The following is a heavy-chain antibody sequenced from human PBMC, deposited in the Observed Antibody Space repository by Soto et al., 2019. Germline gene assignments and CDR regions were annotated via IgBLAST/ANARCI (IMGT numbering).Heavy chain of an antibody. D-gene: IGHD2-15*01. CDR2: LYYSGNT. V-gene: IGHV4-59*01. Sequence: SETLSLTCTVSGGSISSYYWSWIRQPPGKGLEWIGYLYYSGNTNYNPSLKSRVTISVDASKNQVSLRLTSVTAADTAVYYCARVGGVAARTFDYWGQGTVVTVSS. CDR1: GGSISSYY. J-gene: IGHJ4*02. CDR3: ARVGGVAARTFDY.